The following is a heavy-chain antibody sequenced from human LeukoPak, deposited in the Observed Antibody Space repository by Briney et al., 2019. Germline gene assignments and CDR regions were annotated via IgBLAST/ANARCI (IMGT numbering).Heavy chain of an antibody. Sequence: SDTLSLTCAVYGGSFSGYYWSWIRQPPGKGLEWIGEINHSGSTNYNPSLKSRVTISVDTSKNQFSLKLSSVTAADTAVYYCARVTKVVSGGDAFDIWGQGTMVTVSS. V-gene: IGHV4-34*01. CDR2: INHSGST. D-gene: IGHD2-21*02. CDR3: ARVTKVVSGGDAFDI. CDR1: GGSFSGYY. J-gene: IGHJ3*02.